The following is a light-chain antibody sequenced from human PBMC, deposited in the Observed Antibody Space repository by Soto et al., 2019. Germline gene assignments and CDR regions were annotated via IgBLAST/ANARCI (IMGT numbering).Light chain of an antibody. V-gene: IGKV1-27*01. Sequence: DMQMTQSPSSLSASVGDRVTITCRASQGVRNYLAWYQQKPGKVPKLLIYAAVTLQAGVPSRFSGSEYETDFTLTIISLQPEDVANYYCQKYNRAPHTFGQGTKLEIK. CDR2: AAV. CDR3: QKYNRAPHT. CDR1: QGVRNY. J-gene: IGKJ2*01.